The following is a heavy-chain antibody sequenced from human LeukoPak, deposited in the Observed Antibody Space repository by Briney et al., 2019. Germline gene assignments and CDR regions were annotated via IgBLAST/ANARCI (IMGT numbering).Heavy chain of an antibody. J-gene: IGHJ5*02. V-gene: IGHV4-34*01. CDR3: ARGLRGYSYGNWFDP. CDR1: GGSFSGYY. Sequence: SETLSLACAVEGGSFSGYYWSWIRQPPGKGLEWIGEINHGGITTYNPSLRSRVSISIDTSKMQFSLKLRAVTAADRAVYYCARGLRGYSYGNWFDPWGQGTLVTVSS. D-gene: IGHD5-18*01. CDR2: INHGGIT.